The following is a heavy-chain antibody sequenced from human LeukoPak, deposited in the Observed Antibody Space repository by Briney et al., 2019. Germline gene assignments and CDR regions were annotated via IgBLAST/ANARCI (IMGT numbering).Heavy chain of an antibody. CDR2: ISAYNGNT. CDR3: ARGVTARGFYYYMDV. D-gene: IGHD2-21*02. J-gene: IGHJ6*03. CDR1: GYTFTSYC. V-gene: IGHV1-18*01. Sequence: ASVKVSCKASGYTFTSYCISWVRQAPGQGLEWMGWISAYNGNTNYAQKLQGRVTMTTDTSTSTAYMELRSLRSDDTAVYYCARGVTARGFYYYMDVWGKGTTVTISS.